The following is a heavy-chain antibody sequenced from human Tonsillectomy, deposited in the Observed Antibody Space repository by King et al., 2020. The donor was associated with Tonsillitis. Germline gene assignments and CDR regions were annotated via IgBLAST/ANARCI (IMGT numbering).Heavy chain of an antibody. CDR3: VVNDFWSGYDGVDV. D-gene: IGHD3-3*01. J-gene: IGHJ6*02. V-gene: IGHV4-30-4*01. CDR2: TYYSGST. CDR1: GGSISSGDYY. Sequence: VQLQESGPGLVKPSQTLSLTCTVSGGSISSGDYYWSWIRQPPGKGLEWIGYTYYSGSTYYNPSLKSRVMISVDASKNQFFLHLSSVTAADTAVYYCVVNDFWSGYDGVDVWGQGTTVTVSS.